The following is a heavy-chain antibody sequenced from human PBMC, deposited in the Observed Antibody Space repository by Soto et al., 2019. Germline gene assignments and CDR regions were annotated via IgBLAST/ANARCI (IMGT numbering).Heavy chain of an antibody. V-gene: IGHV4-59*01. Sequence: TSETLSLTCTVSGGSISSYYWSWIRQPPGKGLEWIGYIYYSGSTNYNPSLKSRVTISVDTSKNQFSLRLSSVTAADTAVYYCARDKGYCTNGVCYRWFDPWGQGTLVTVSS. CDR2: IYYSGST. J-gene: IGHJ5*02. CDR3: ARDKGYCTNGVCYRWFDP. D-gene: IGHD2-8*01. CDR1: GGSISSYY.